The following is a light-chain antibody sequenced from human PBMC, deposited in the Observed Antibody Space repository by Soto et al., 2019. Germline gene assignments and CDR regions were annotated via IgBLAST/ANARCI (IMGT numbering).Light chain of an antibody. V-gene: IGLV2-14*03. J-gene: IGLJ2*01. CDR3: SSYTTSSTVI. CDR2: DVS. Sequence: QSVLTQPASVSGSPGQSITISCTGSSSDVGGYTYVSWYQHHPGNVPKLMIHDVSNRPSGVSSRFSGSKSGNTASLTISGLQPEDEADYYCSSYTTSSTVIFGGGTKVTVL. CDR1: SSDVGGYTY.